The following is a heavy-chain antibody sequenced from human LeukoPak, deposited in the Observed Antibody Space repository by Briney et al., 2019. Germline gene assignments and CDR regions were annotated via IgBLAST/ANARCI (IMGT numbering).Heavy chain of an antibody. CDR1: GFTVSSNF. CDR3: ARDGYGNNYMDV. Sequence: GGSLRLSCAASGFTVSSNFMSWVRQAPGKGLEWVSVIYSGGTTYYADSVKGRFTISRDNFKNTLYLQMNSLRAEDTAVYYCARDGYGNNYMDVWGKGTTVTVSS. J-gene: IGHJ6*03. V-gene: IGHV3-53*01. D-gene: IGHD1/OR15-1a*01. CDR2: IYSGGTT.